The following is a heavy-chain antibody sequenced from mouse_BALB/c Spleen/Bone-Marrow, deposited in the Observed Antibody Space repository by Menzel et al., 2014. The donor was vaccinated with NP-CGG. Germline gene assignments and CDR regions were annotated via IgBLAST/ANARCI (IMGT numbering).Heavy chain of an antibody. Sequence: VQLQQSGAELVRPGASVKLSCKASGYSFTSYWMNWVKQRPGQGLEWIGMIHLSDSESRLNQKFKDKATLTVDKSSSXXXXXXXSPTSEDSAVYYCTRYDLTTRAFAYWGQGTLVTVSA. CDR3: TRYDLTTRAFAY. J-gene: IGHJ3*01. CDR1: GYSFTSYW. CDR2: IHLSDSES. V-gene: IGHV1S82*01. D-gene: IGHD3-3*01.